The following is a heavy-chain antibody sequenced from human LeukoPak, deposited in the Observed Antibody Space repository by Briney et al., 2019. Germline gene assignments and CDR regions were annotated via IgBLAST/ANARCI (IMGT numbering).Heavy chain of an antibody. J-gene: IGHJ4*02. CDR1: GGTFSSYA. CDR3: AREEAAAAGSTLDY. D-gene: IGHD6-13*01. Sequence: SVKVSCKASGGTFSSYAISWVRQAPGQGLEWMGEIIPIFGTANYAQKFQGRVTITADKSTSTAYMELSSLRSEDTAVYYCAREEAAAAGSTLDYWGQATLVTVSS. V-gene: IGHV1-69*06. CDR2: IIPIFGTA.